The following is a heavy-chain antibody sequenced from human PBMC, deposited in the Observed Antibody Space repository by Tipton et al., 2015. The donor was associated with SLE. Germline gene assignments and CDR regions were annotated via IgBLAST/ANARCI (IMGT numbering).Heavy chain of an antibody. CDR3: ARTLDALDI. CDR2: VYITGSP. V-gene: IGHV4-61*02. J-gene: IGHJ3*02. CDR1: GVSISSGSYY. Sequence: TLSLTCTVSGVSISSGSYYWNWIRQPAGKGLEWIGRVYITGSPFYNPSLESRVAISMDTSKNQFSLKLTAVTAADTAVYYCARTLDALDIWGQGTMVTVSS.